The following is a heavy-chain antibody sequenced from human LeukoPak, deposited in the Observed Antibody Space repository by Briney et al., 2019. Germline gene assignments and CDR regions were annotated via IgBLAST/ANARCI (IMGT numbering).Heavy chain of an antibody. CDR3: ARDMVGAGWFDP. V-gene: IGHV4-59*01. Sequence: SETLSLTCTVSGGSISSYYWSWIRQPPGKGLEWIGYIYYSGSTNYNPSPKSRVTISVDTSKNQFSLKLSSVTAADTAVYYCARDMVGAGWFDPWGQGTLVTVSS. CDR2: IYYSGST. D-gene: IGHD3-10*01. J-gene: IGHJ5*02. CDR1: GGSISSYY.